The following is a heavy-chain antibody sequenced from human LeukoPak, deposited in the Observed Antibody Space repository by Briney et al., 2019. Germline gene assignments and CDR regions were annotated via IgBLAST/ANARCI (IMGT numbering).Heavy chain of an antibody. D-gene: IGHD4-17*01. J-gene: IGHJ5*02. CDR1: GGSISSYY. V-gene: IGHV4-59*08. CDR2: IYYSGST. CDR3: ARRTYGDYGTNWFDP. Sequence: SETLSLTCTVSGGSISSYYWSWIRQPPGKGVEWIGYIYYSGSTNYNPSLKSRVTISVDTSKNQFSLKLSSVTAADTAVYYCARRTYGDYGTNWFDPWGQGTLVTVSS.